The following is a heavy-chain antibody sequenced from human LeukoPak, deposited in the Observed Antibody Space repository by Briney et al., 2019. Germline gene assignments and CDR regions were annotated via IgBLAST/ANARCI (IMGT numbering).Heavy chain of an antibody. CDR3: ARDETLVTTFEFDY. Sequence: GGSLRLSCAASGFTFSRYSKNWVRQARGKGLEWGSSISRSSSYIYYADSVKGRFTISRDNAKNSLYLQMNSLRAEDTAVYYCARDETLVTTFEFDYWGQGTLVTVSS. V-gene: IGHV3-21*01. D-gene: IGHD3-16*01. CDR1: GFTFSRYS. CDR2: ISRSSSYI. J-gene: IGHJ4*02.